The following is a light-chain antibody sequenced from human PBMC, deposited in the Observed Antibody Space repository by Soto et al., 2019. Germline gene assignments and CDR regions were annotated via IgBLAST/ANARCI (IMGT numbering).Light chain of an antibody. CDR2: EVS. CDR1: SSDVGGYNY. Sequence: QSALTQPAFVSGSPGQSITISCTGTSSDVGGYNYVSWYQQHPGKAPKLMIYEVSNRPSGVSNRFSGSKSGNTASLTNSGLQAEDEADYYCSSYTSSSTLVFGTGTKVTVL. V-gene: IGLV2-14*01. J-gene: IGLJ1*01. CDR3: SSYTSSSTLV.